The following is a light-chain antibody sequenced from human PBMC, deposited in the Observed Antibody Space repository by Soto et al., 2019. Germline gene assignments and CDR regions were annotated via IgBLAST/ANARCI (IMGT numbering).Light chain of an antibody. CDR2: GAS. V-gene: IGKV3-20*01. Sequence: IVLTQSPCTLSLSPGERATLSCRASQSVSSSYLDWYQQKPGQAPSLLIYGASSRATGIPDRFTGSGSGTDFTLTISRLQHEDFAVYYCQQYGSPPITFGQGTRLEF. CDR3: QQYGSPPIT. J-gene: IGKJ5*01. CDR1: QSVSSSY.